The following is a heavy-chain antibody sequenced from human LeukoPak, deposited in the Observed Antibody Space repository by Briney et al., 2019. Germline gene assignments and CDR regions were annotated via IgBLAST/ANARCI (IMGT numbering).Heavy chain of an antibody. CDR3: ARVSVAGTGPDY. V-gene: IGHV4-61*01. CDR1: GGSVSRGNYY. Sequence: SETLSLTCTVSGGSVSRGNYYWSWIRQPPGKGLEWIGFMSNSGHTDSNASLKSRVTISVDTSKNQFSLKLKSVTAADTAVYYCARVSVAGTGPDYWGQGTLVTVSS. CDR2: MSNSGHT. D-gene: IGHD6-13*01. J-gene: IGHJ4*02.